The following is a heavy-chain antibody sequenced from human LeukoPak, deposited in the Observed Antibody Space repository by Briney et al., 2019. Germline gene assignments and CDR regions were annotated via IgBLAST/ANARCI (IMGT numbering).Heavy chain of an antibody. Sequence: PSETLSLTCTVSGGSISSYYWSWIRQPPGKGLEWIGYIYYSGSTNYNPSLKSRVTISVDTSTNQFSLKLSSVTAADTAVYYCARSGPYSSSYPFDYWGQGTLVTVSS. CDR1: GGSISSYY. V-gene: IGHV4-59*01. CDR2: IYYSGST. J-gene: IGHJ4*02. D-gene: IGHD6-6*01. CDR3: ARSGPYSSSYPFDY.